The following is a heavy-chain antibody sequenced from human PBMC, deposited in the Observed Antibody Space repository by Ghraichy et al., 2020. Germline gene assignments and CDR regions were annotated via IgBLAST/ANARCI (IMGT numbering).Heavy chain of an antibody. D-gene: IGHD2-15*01. CDR3: AGMVVAASYYYYGMDV. V-gene: IGHV3-23*01. CDR1: GFTFSSYA. CDR2: ISGSGGST. J-gene: IGHJ6*02. Sequence: GGSLRLSCAASGFTFSSYAMSWVRQAPGKGLEWVSAISGSGGSTYYADSVKGRFTISRDNSKNTLYLQMNSLRAEDTAVYYCAGMVVAASYYYYGMDVWGQGTTVTVSS.